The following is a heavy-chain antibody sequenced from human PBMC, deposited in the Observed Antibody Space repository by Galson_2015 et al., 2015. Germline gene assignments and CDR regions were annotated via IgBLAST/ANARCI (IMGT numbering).Heavy chain of an antibody. J-gene: IGHJ6*02. CDR1: GFTFSSCG. V-gene: IGHV3-30*18. CDR2: ISDEGSIK. D-gene: IGHD2-15*01. Sequence: LRLSCAASGFTFSSCGMHWVRQAPGKGLEWVALISDEGSIKEYADSVKGRFTISRDNSKNTLSLQMNSLGAEDTAIYYCAKDNEGYCNDGHCYSYYYYGMDVWGQGTTVTVSS. CDR3: AKDNEGYCNDGHCYSYYYYGMDV.